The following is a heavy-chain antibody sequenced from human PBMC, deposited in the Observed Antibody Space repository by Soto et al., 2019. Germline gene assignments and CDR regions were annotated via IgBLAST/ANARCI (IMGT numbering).Heavy chain of an antibody. Sequence: GGSLRLSCAASGFIFSSSGMHWGRQSPGKGLEWVGHIWYDGSNTYYADSVKGRFTISRDNSRNTVYLQMNSLRAEDTAVYHCVRDLLGSGGHFDYWGQGTPVTVSS. J-gene: IGHJ4*02. CDR1: GFIFSSSG. CDR3: VRDLLGSGGHFDY. V-gene: IGHV3-33*01. CDR2: IWYDGSNT. D-gene: IGHD7-27*01.